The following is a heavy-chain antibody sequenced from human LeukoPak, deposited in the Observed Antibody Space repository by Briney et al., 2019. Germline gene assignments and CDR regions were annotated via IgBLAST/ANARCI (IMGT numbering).Heavy chain of an antibody. Sequence: KPGGSLRLSCAASGFTFSNAWMSWVRQAPGNGLEWVGRIKSKTDGGTTDYAAPVKGRFTISRDDSKNTLYLQMNSLKTEDTAVYYCTTADGDYGAFDIWGQGTMVTVSS. CDR1: GFTFSNAW. J-gene: IGHJ3*02. V-gene: IGHV3-15*01. D-gene: IGHD4-17*01. CDR2: IKSKTDGGTT. CDR3: TTADGDYGAFDI.